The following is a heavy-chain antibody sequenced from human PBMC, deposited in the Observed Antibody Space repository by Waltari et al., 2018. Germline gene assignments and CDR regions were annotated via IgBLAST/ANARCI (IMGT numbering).Heavy chain of an antibody. J-gene: IGHJ4*02. CDR3: ARDRRGYFDY. Sequence: EVQLVESGGGLVKPGGSLRLSCDASGFRFSAYNMNWFRLAPGKGLEWVSSISGDSRFIYYADSVNDRFTISSDAAKDSLFLQMNSLRVEDTAIYYCARDRRGYFDYWGQGTLVTVSS. V-gene: IGHV3-21*02. CDR1: GFRFSAYN. CDR2: ISGDSRFI. D-gene: IGHD3-16*01.